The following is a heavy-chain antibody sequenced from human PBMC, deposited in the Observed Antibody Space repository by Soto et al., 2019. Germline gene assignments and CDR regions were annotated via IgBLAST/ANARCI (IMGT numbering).Heavy chain of an antibody. D-gene: IGHD2-21*02. Sequence: QVQLQESGPGLVKPSQTLSLTCTVSGGSISSGGYYWSWIRQHPGKGLEWIGYIYYSGSTYYNPSLKSRVTISVDTSKNQFSLKLSSVTAAVTAVYYCARVGVVTATTVYFDYWGQGTLVTVSS. CDR1: GGSISSGGYY. CDR2: IYYSGST. J-gene: IGHJ4*02. CDR3: ARVGVVTATTVYFDY. V-gene: IGHV4-31*03.